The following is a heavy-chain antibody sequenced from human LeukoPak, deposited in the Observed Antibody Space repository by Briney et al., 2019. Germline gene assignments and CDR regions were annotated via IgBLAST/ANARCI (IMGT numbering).Heavy chain of an antibody. CDR2: ISDTGGRT. CDR3: AKGGQDFDFWWFDL. V-gene: IGHV3-23*01. CDR1: GFSFIASS. J-gene: IGHJ5*02. D-gene: IGHD3-3*01. Sequence: GGSLRLSCAASGFSFIASSWSWFRPPPGEGLKWASSISDTGGRTYCADSVKGRFTITRDNFRNTVNLQLNSRRAGDTASYYCAKGGQDFDFWWFDLWGQGILVIVSS.